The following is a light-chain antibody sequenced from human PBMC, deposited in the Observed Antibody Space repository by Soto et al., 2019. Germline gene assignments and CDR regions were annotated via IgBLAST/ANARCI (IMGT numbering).Light chain of an antibody. Sequence: QSALTQPPSVSGSPGQSVTISCSGTSSDVGSYNRVSWYQQPPGTAPKLMIYEVSNRPSGVPDRFSGSKSGNTASLTISGLQAEDEAVYYCSSFTSSSTYVFGTGTKVTVL. J-gene: IGLJ1*01. V-gene: IGLV2-18*02. CDR1: SSDVGSYNR. CDR3: SSFTSSSTYV. CDR2: EVS.